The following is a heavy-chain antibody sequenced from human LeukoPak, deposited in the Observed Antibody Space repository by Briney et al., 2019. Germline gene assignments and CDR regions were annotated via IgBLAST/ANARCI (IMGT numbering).Heavy chain of an antibody. CDR1: GFTFSDYY. V-gene: IGHV3-11*04. CDR3: ARDRYCSGGSCYPGAPFDY. Sequence: PGGSLRLSCAASGFTFSDYYMSWIRQAPGKGLEWVSYISSSGSTIYYADSVKGRFTISRDNAKNSLYLQMNSLRAEDTAEYYCARDRYCSGGSCYPGAPFDYWGQGTLVTVSS. J-gene: IGHJ4*02. D-gene: IGHD2-15*01. CDR2: ISSSGSTI.